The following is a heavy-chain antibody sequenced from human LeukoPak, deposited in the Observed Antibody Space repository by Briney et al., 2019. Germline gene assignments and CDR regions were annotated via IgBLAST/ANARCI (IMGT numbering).Heavy chain of an antibody. J-gene: IGHJ4*02. Sequence: GGSLRLSCAASGFTFSSYGMHWVRQAPGKGLEWVAVISYDGSNKYYADSVKGRFTISRDNSKNTLYLQMNSLRAEDTAVYYCARVGELLLWFGGEDYWGQGTLVTVSS. D-gene: IGHD3-10*01. CDR3: ARVGELLLWFGGEDY. CDR2: ISYDGSNK. CDR1: GFTFSSYG. V-gene: IGHV3-30*03.